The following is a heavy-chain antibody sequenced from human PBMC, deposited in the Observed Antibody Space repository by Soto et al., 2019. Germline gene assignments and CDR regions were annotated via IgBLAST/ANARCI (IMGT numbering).Heavy chain of an antibody. Sequence: SETLSLTCAVYGGSFSGYYWSWIRQPPGKGLEWIGEINHSGSTNYNPSLKSRVTISVDTSKNQFSLKLSSVTAADTAVYYCARPEGYDFWSGYYRYWGQGTLVTVSS. D-gene: IGHD3-3*01. J-gene: IGHJ4*02. CDR2: INHSGST. V-gene: IGHV4-34*01. CDR1: GGSFSGYY. CDR3: ARPEGYDFWSGYYRY.